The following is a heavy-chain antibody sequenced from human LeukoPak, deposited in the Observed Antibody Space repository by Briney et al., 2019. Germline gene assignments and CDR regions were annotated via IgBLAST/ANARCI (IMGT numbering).Heavy chain of an antibody. CDR3: ARDSSYGDYVAFDY. Sequence: ASVKVSCKASGYTFTSYGISWVRQAPGQGLEWMGWISAYNGNTNYAQKLQGRVTMTTDTSTSTAYMELRSLGSDDTAVYYCARDSSYGDYVAFDYWGQGTLVAVSS. CDR1: GYTFTSYG. J-gene: IGHJ4*02. V-gene: IGHV1-18*01. CDR2: ISAYNGNT. D-gene: IGHD4-17*01.